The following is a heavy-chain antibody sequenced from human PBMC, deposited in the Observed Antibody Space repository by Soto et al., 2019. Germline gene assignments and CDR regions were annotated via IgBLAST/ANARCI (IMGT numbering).Heavy chain of an antibody. D-gene: IGHD5-18*01. CDR3: ARCIQGDYYYGMDV. Sequence: QAQLVKSGAEVRKPGASVKVSCKASGYTFYSHSISWVRQAPGQGLEWMGRINADYGNTQYAQKFRGRVTMTTDTSTTAVYMELTNLRSDDTVVYYCARCIQGDYYYGMDVWGQGTTVTVSS. V-gene: IGHV1-18*01. J-gene: IGHJ6*02. CDR2: INADYGNT. CDR1: GYTFYSHS.